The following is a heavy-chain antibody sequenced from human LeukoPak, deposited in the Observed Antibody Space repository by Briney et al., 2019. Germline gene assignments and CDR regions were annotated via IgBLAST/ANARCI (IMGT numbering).Heavy chain of an antibody. CDR1: GFTFSSYV. D-gene: IGHD4-17*01. V-gene: IGHV3-23*01. Sequence: PGGSLRLSCAASGFTFSSYVMSWVRQAPGKGLERVSIINSDGTTYYADSVKGRFTISRDNSKNTLYLQINSLRAEDTAIYYCMKYKTTVTTRAAFDPWGQGTLVTVSS. CDR2: INSDGTT. J-gene: IGHJ5*02. CDR3: MKYKTTVTTRAAFDP.